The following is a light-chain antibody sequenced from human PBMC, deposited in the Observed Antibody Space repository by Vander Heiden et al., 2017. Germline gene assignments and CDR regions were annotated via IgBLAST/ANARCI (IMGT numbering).Light chain of an antibody. CDR3: QQTYSTPQT. V-gene: IGKV1-39*01. J-gene: IGKJ1*01. Sequence: DIQMTQSPSSLSASVGDRATITCRASQSIGNYVNWYQHKPGKAPKLLIYGASKLQSGVASTFSGGGSGTDFTLTISSLQPEDFAIYYCQQTYSTPQTFGQGTRVEIK. CDR1: QSIGNY. CDR2: GAS.